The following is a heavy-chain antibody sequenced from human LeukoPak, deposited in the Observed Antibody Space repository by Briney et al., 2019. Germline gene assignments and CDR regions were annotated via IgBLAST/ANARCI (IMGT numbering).Heavy chain of an antibody. CDR3: ARGHFPFVAAPGY. Sequence: PSQTLSLTCAVYGGSFSGYYWSWIRQPPGKGLEWIGEINHSGSTNYNPSLKSRVTISVDTSKNQFSLKLSSVTAADTAVYYRARGHFPFVAAPGYWGQGTLVTVSS. D-gene: IGHD2-2*01. CDR1: GGSFSGYY. CDR2: INHSGST. J-gene: IGHJ4*02. V-gene: IGHV4-34*01.